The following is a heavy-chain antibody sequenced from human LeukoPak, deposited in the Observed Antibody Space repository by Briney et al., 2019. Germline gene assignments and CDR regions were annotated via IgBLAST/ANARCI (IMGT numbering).Heavy chain of an antibody. Sequence: ASVKVSCKASGGTFSSYAISWVRQAPGQGLEWMGGIIPIFGTANYAQKFQGRVTITADESTSTAYMELSSLRSEDTAVYYCAAGDSSGYYPIYPPDYWGQGTLVTVSS. D-gene: IGHD3-22*01. CDR2: IIPIFGTA. V-gene: IGHV1-69*13. CDR3: AAGDSSGYYPIYPPDY. CDR1: GGTFSSYA. J-gene: IGHJ4*02.